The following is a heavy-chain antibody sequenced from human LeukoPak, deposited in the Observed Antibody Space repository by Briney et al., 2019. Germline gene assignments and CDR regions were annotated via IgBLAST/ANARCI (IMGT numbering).Heavy chain of an antibody. V-gene: IGHV5-51*01. D-gene: IGHD2-8*01. CDR2: IYPGDSDT. CDR3: ARVGYCTNGVFYSSVQDAFDI. CDR1: GYSFTSYW. Sequence: GESLKISCKGSGYSFTSYWIGWVRPLPGKGLEWMGIIYPGDSDTRYSPSFQGQVTISADKSISTAYLQWSSLKASDTAMYYCARVGYCTNGVFYSSVQDAFDIWGQGTMVTVSS. J-gene: IGHJ3*02.